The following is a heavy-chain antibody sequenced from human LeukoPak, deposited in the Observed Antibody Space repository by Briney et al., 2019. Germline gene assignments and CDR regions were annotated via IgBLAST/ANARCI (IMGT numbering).Heavy chain of an antibody. D-gene: IGHD2-15*01. CDR3: ASLGGYCSGGSCSSYYYGMDV. V-gene: IGHV5-51*01. CDR2: IYPGDSDT. J-gene: IGHJ6*02. Sequence: GESLKISCQGSGYSFTSYWIGWVRQMPGKGLEWMGIIYPGDSDTRYSPSFQGQVTISADKSISTAYLPWSSLKASDTAMYYCASLGGYCSGGSCSSYYYGMDVWGQGTTVTVSS. CDR1: GYSFTSYW.